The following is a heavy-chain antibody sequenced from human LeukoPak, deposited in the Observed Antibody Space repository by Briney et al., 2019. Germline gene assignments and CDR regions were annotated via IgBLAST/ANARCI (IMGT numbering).Heavy chain of an antibody. CDR3: ARAYKASPLHNAIDS. D-gene: IGHD1-14*01. CDR1: GGSFSGYF. J-gene: IGHJ4*02. Sequence: SETLSLTCAVYGGSFSGYFWSWIRQTPGKGLEWIGETDHSGTTNYNPSLKSRVIISPDTSKRQFSLKVISVTAADTAVYYCARAYKASPLHNAIDSWGQGTLVTVSS. V-gene: IGHV4-34*01. CDR2: TDHSGTT.